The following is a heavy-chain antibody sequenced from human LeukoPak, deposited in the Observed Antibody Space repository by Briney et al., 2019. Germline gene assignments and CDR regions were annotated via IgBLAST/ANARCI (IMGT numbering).Heavy chain of an antibody. CDR1: GFTFSGYW. V-gene: IGHV3-7*01. CDR2: IKQDGYEE. Sequence: GGSLRLSCAVSGFTFSGYWMSWVRQTPEKGPEWVANIKQDGYEEYYVDSVKGRFTISRDNAKNSLYLQMNSLRADDTAIYYCARDKIVGPTTLDYWGQGTLVTVSS. D-gene: IGHD1-26*01. CDR3: ARDKIVGPTTLDY. J-gene: IGHJ4*02.